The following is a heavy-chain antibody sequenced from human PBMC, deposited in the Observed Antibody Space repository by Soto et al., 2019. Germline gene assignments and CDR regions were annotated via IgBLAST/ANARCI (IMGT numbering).Heavy chain of an antibody. CDR3: ARDFAYFDS. V-gene: IGHV4-61*01. J-gene: IGHJ4*02. CDR2: VYHTGRT. Sequence: GPGPRPPSETLSLTCTVSGGSFKSGSYSWSWIRQPPGKGLEWIGYVYHTGRTSYNPSLKSRVSISMDTSKNQFSLHLDSVTAADTAVYFCARDFAYFDSWGQGTLVTVSS. CDR1: GGSFKSGSYS. D-gene: IGHD3-3*01.